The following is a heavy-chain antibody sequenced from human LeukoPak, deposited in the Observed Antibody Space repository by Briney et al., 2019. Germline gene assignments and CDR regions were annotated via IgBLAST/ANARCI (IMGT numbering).Heavy chain of an antibody. D-gene: IGHD3-9*01. CDR2: IRYDGSNK. CDR1: GFTFSSYG. Sequence: GGSLRLSCAASGFTFSSYGMHWVRQAPGKGLEWVAFIRYDGSNKYYADSVKGRFTISRDNAKNTLYPQMNSLRAEDTAVYYCASRGSPRPGYYLDYFDLWGQGTLVTVSS. CDR3: ASRGSPRPGYYLDYFDL. V-gene: IGHV3-30*02. J-gene: IGHJ4*02.